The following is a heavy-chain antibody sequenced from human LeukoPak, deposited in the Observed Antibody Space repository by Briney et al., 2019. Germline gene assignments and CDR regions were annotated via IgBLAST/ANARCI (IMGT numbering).Heavy chain of an antibody. V-gene: IGHV3-23*01. J-gene: IGHJ3*02. CDR3: AKDAGGYYDSSGYFLGAFDI. CDR2: ISGSGGST. D-gene: IGHD3-22*01. Sequence: GGSLRLSCAASGFTFSSYAMSWVRQAPGKGLEWFSAISGSGGSTYYADSVKGRFTISRDNSKNTLYLQMNSLRAEDTAVYYCAKDAGGYYDSSGYFLGAFDIWGQGTMVTVSS. CDR1: GFTFSSYA.